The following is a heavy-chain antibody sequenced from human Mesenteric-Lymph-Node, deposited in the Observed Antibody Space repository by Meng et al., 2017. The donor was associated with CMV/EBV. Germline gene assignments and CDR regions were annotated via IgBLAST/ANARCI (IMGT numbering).Heavy chain of an antibody. J-gene: IGHJ4*02. V-gene: IGHV3-21*01. CDR2: ISSSSSYI. CDR1: EFTFSSYS. CDR3: ARGPPSGWYLDY. D-gene: IGHD6-19*01. Sequence: GESLKISCAASEFTFSSYSLNWVRQAPGKGLEWVSFISSSSSYIYYADSVKGRFTISRDNAKNSLYLQMNSLRAEDTAVYYCARGPPSGWYLDYWGQGTLVTVSS.